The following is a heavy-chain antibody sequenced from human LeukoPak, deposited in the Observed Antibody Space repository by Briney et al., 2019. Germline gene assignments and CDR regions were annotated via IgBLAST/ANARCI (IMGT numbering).Heavy chain of an antibody. Sequence: SETLSLTCTVSGGSISSSSYYWGWIRQPPGKGLEWIGSIYYSGSTYYNPSLKSRVTISVDTSKNQFSLKLSSVTAADTAVYYCASTIFGVVIIPNWGQGTLVTVSS. CDR1: GGSISSSSYY. V-gene: IGHV4-39*01. CDR2: IYYSGST. J-gene: IGHJ4*02. CDR3: ASTIFGVVIIPN. D-gene: IGHD3-3*01.